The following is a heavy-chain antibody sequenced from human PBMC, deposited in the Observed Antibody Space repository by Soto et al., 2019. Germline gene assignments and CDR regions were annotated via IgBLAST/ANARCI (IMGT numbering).Heavy chain of an antibody. J-gene: IGHJ5*02. CDR1: GFTFSISA. CDR2: TSTSGV. CDR3: AKLTTS. V-gene: IGHV3-23*01. Sequence: GGSLRLSCAASGFTFSISAMSWVRQAPGKGLEWVSTTSTSGVYYTDSVKGRFTISRDNSKNTLYLQMNSLRVEDTAIYYCAKLTTSWGQGALVTVSS.